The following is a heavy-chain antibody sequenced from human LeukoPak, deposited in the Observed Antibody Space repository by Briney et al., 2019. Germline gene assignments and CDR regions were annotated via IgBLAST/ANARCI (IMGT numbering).Heavy chain of an antibody. J-gene: IGHJ6*02. CDR3: AKEGREGAYYYYYYGMDV. CDR1: GFTFSSYA. V-gene: IGHV3-23*01. CDR2: ISGSGGST. Sequence: GGSLRLSCAASGFTFSSYAMSWVRRAPGKGLEWVSAISGSGGSTYYADSVKGRFTISRDNSKNTLYLQMNSLRAEDTAVYYCAKEGREGAYYYYYYGMDVWGQGTTVTVSS.